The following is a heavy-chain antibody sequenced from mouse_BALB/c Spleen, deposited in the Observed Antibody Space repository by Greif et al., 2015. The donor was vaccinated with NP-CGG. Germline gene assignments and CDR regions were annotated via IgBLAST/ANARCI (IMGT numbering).Heavy chain of an antibody. CDR3: VRPDLLWGFAY. CDR1: GFTFNTYA. V-gene: IGHV10-1*02. D-gene: IGHD2-1*01. J-gene: IGHJ3*01. CDR2: IRSKSNNYAT. Sequence: EVHLVESGGGLVQPKGSLKLSCAASGFTFNTYAMNWVRQAPGKGLEWVARIRSKSNNYATYYADSVKDRFTISRDDSQSMLYLQMNNLKTEDTAMYYCVRPDLLWGFAYWGQGTLVTVSA.